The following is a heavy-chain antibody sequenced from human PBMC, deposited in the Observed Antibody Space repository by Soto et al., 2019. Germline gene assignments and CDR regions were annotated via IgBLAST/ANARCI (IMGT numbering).Heavy chain of an antibody. CDR3: ARPMRGESEWSFDY. J-gene: IGHJ4*02. CDR2: ISGSSTYI. Sequence: GGSLRLSCAASGFTFSTYYMTWVRQAPGKGLEWVSSISGSSTYIYYADSVKGRFTISRDNPKNSLYLQMNSLRAEDTAVYYSARPMRGESEWSFDYWGQGTLVTVYS. D-gene: IGHD3-10*01. V-gene: IGHV3-21*01. CDR1: GFTFSTYY.